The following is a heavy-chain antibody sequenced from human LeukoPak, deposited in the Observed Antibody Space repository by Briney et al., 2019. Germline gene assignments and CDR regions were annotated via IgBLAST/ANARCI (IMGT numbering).Heavy chain of an antibody. CDR1: GFTFSDYY. Sequence: GGSLRLSCAASGFTFSDYYMSWFRQAPGKGLEWVSYISSSGSTIYYADSVKGRFTISRDNAKNSLYLQMNSLRAEDTAVYYCATQGGDDSSGYYYEGGDYWGQGTLVTVSS. D-gene: IGHD3-22*01. J-gene: IGHJ4*02. CDR2: ISSSGSTI. CDR3: ATQGGDDSSGYYYEGGDY. V-gene: IGHV3-11*01.